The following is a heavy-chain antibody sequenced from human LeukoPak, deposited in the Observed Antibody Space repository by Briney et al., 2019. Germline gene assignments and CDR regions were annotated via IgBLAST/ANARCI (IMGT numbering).Heavy chain of an antibody. CDR2: ICYSGNT. CDR1: GASISSDDYF. CDR3: ARTRGSVSKADFEA. D-gene: IGHD5/OR15-5a*01. Sequence: PSETLSLTCTVSGASISSDDYFWGWIRQPPGKGLEWIATICYSGNTYDNPSLSSRVTISADSSKNQFSLRLRSVTAADAAVYFCARTRGSVSKADFEAWGQGTLVTASS. J-gene: IGHJ5*02. V-gene: IGHV4-39*07.